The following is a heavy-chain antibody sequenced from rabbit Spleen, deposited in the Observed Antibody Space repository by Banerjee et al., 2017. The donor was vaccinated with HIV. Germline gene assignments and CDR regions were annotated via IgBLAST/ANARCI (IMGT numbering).Heavy chain of an antibody. V-gene: IGHV1S45*01. CDR2: IYGGSSGTT. Sequence: QEQLEESGGGLLQPGRSLTLTCIASGFSLSGSYWIYWVRQAPGKGLEWIGCIYGGSSGTTYYASWAKGRFTISKASSTTVTLQMTSLTAADTATYFCARWDSGSSDYPYGGNLWGPGTLVTVS. D-gene: IGHD8-1*01. CDR3: ARWDSGSSDYPYGGNL. CDR1: GFSLSGSYW. J-gene: IGHJ4*01.